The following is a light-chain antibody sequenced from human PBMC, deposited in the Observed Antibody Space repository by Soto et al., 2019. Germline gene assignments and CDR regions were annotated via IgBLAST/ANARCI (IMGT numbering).Light chain of an antibody. J-gene: IGLJ1*01. V-gene: IGLV2-14*03. CDR2: DVS. CDR3: SSYTTSNTRQIV. CDR1: SSDVGGYNY. Sequence: QSAPTQPASVSGSPGQSITISCTGTSSDVGGYNYVSWYQHHPGKAPKLLIYDVSNRPSGVSNRFSGSKSDNTASLTISGLQPEDEADYYCSSYTTSNTRQIVFGTGTKLTVL.